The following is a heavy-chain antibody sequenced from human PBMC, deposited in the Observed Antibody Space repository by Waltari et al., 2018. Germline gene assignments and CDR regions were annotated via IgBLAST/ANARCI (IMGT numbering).Heavy chain of an antibody. J-gene: IGHJ4*02. CDR2: INPNSGGT. CDR3: ARDTPLRGVHGDYGPGY. D-gene: IGHD4-17*01. V-gene: IGHV1-2*02. CDR1: GYTFTGYY. Sequence: QVQLVQSGAEVKKPGASVKVSCKASGYTFTGYYMPWVRQAPGQGLEWMGWINPNSGGTNYAQKFQGRVTMTRDTSISTAYMELSRLRSDDTAVYYCARDTPLRGVHGDYGPGYWGQGTLVTVSS.